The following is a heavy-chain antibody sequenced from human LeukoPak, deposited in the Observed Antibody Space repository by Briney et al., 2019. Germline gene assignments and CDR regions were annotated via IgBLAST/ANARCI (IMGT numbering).Heavy chain of an antibody. CDR2: IYYSGST. J-gene: IGHJ6*03. Sequence: PSETLSLTCTVSGGSISSSSYYWGWIRRPPGKGLEWIGSIYYSGSTYYNPSLKSRVTISVDTSKNQFSLKLSSVTAADTAVYYCARCGLYSGYDSFYYYYYMDVWGKGTTVTVSS. V-gene: IGHV4-39*07. CDR3: ARCGLYSGYDSFYYYYYMDV. D-gene: IGHD5-12*01. CDR1: GGSISSSSYY.